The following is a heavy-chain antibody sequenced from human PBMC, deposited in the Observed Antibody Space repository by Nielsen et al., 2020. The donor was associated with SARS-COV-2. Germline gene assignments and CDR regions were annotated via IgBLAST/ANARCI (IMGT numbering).Heavy chain of an antibody. Sequence: GESLKISCAASGFTFSSYAMSWVRQAPGKGLEWVSAISGSGGSTYYADSVKGRFTISRDNSKNTLYLQMNSLRAEDTAVYYCAKVRRETLLITMIVVTRSLRGYFQHWGQGTLVTVSS. CDR3: AKVRRETLLITMIVVTRSLRGYFQH. CDR2: ISGSGGST. CDR1: GFTFSSYA. D-gene: IGHD3-22*01. V-gene: IGHV3-23*01. J-gene: IGHJ1*01.